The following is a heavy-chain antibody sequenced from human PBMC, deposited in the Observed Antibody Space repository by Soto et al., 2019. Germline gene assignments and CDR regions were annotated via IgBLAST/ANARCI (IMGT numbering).Heavy chain of an antibody. Sequence: SETLSLTCTVSGGSISSYYWSWIRQPPGKGLEWIGYVYYSGSTNYNPSLKSRVTISVDTSKNQFSLKLSSVTAADTAVYYCATHHVEMTTNYVFAISGQGTMVTVSS. CDR1: GGSISSYY. J-gene: IGHJ3*02. CDR3: ATHHVEMTTNYVFAI. V-gene: IGHV4-59*01. CDR2: VYYSGST.